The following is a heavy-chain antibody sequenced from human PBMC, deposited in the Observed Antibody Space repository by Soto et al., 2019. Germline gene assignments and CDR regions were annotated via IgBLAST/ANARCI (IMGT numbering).Heavy chain of an antibody. CDR3: ARHSEWLSFDY. CDR1: GGSISSYY. CDR2: IYYSGST. J-gene: IGHJ4*02. V-gene: IGHV4-59*08. Sequence: PSETLSLTCTVSGGSISSYYWSWIRQPPGKGLEWIGYIYYSGSTNYNPSLKSRVTISVDTSKNQFSLKLSSVTAADTAVYYCARHSEWLSFDYWGQGTLVTASS. D-gene: IGHD3-3*01.